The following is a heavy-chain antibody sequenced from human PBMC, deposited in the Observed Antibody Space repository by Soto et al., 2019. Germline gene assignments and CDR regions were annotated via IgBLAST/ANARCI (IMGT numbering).Heavy chain of an antibody. CDR1: GFTFSSYG. Sequence: QVQLVESGGGVVQPGRSLRLSCAASGFTFSSYGMHWVRQAPGKGLEWVAVIWYDGSNKYYADSVKGRFTISRDNSKKPLYLQMNSLRAEDTAVYYCARDESQWALLQTSFDYWGQGTLVTVSS. D-gene: IGHD1-26*01. V-gene: IGHV3-33*01. CDR3: ARDESQWALLQTSFDY. CDR2: IWYDGSNK. J-gene: IGHJ4*02.